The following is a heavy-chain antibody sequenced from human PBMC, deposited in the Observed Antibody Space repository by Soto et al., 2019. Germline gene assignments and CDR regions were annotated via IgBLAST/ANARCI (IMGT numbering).Heavy chain of an antibody. CDR1: GGSFSGYH. J-gene: IGHJ6*03. CDR2: INHSGST. CDR3: ARGSLEGDYYYMDV. V-gene: IGHV4-34*01. Sequence: SETLSLTCDVYGGSFSGYHWSWIRQPPGKGLEWIGEINHSGSTNYNPSLKSRVTISVDTSNNQFSLKLSSVTAADTAVYYCARGSLEGDYYYMDVWDKGTTVTVSS.